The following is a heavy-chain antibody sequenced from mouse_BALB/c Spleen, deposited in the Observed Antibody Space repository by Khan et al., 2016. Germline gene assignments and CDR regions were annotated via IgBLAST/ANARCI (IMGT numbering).Heavy chain of an antibody. J-gene: IGHJ2*01. D-gene: IGHD1-1*01. CDR1: GYTFTSYW. V-gene: IGHV1-7*01. CDR2: INPSTGYT. Sequence: QVRLQQSGAELAKPGASVKMCCKASGYTFTSYWMHWVKQRPGQGLEWIGYINPSTGYTEYNQKFKDKATLTADKSSSTAYMQLSSLTSEDSAVYYCASYYGSSYFDYWGQGTTLTVSS. CDR3: ASYYGSSYFDY.